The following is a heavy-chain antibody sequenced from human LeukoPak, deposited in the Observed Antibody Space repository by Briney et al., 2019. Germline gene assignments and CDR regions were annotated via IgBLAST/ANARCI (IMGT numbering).Heavy chain of an antibody. D-gene: IGHD3-10*01. CDR3: ARDSMRVGSGSYVFYGMDV. CDR1: GYTFTSYA. V-gene: IGHV1-3*01. J-gene: IGHJ6*02. CDR2: INAGNGNT. Sequence: ASVKVSCKASGYTFTSYAMHWVRQAPGQRLEWMGWINAGNGNTKYSQKFQGRVTITRDTSASTAYMELSSLRSEDTAVYYCARDSMRVGSGSYVFYGMDVWGQGTTVTVSS.